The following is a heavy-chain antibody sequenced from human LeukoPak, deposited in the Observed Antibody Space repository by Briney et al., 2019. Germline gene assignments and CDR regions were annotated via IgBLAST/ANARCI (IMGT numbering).Heavy chain of an antibody. CDR1: GFTFSSYW. Sequence: PGGSLRLSCAASGFTFSSYWMSWVRQAPGKGLEWVANIKQDGSEKYYVDSVKGRFTISRDNAKNSLYLQMISLRAEDTAVYYCARAWQQLVGDSLFQHWGQGTLVTVSS. CDR3: ARAWQQLVGDSLFQH. J-gene: IGHJ1*01. CDR2: IKQDGSEK. V-gene: IGHV3-7*01. D-gene: IGHD6-6*01.